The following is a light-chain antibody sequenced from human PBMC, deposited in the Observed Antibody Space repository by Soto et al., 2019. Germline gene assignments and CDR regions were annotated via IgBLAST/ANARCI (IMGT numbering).Light chain of an antibody. V-gene: IGLV2-23*01. CDR2: EGS. Sequence: ASVTRSAVESLPISCTGTSSDVGSYNLVSWYQQHPGKAPKLMIYEGSKRPSGVSNRFSGSKSGNTASLTISGLQAEDEADYYCCSYAGSRRVFGGEPK. J-gene: IGLJ2*01. CDR1: SSDVGSYNL. CDR3: CSYAGSRRV.